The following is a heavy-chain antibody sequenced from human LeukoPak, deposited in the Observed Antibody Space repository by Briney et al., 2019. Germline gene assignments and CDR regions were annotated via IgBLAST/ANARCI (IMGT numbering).Heavy chain of an antibody. V-gene: IGHV1-8*01. J-gene: IGHJ5*02. CDR3: ARGSHSDYYDSSGYS. CDR1: GYTFSSYD. CDR2: MNPNSGNT. D-gene: IGHD3-22*01. Sequence: ASVKVSCKASGYTFSSYDINWVRQATGQGLEWMGWMNPNSGNTGYAQKFQGRVTMTRNTSISTAYMELSSLRSEDTAVYYCARGSHSDYYDSSGYSWGQGTLVTVSS.